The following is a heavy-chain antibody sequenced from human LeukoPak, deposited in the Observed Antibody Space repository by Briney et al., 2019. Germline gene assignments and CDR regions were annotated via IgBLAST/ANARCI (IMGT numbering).Heavy chain of an antibody. CDR2: INPTGGST. Sequence: ASVKVSCKASGYTFPSYIMHWVRQAPGQGLEWTGIINPTGGSTTYAQKFQGRVTMTRDTSTSTVYMELSSLRSDDTAVYYCARTAARRFDYWGQGTLVTVSS. CDR3: ARTAARRFDY. D-gene: IGHD6-6*01. CDR1: GYTFPSYI. J-gene: IGHJ4*02. V-gene: IGHV1-46*01.